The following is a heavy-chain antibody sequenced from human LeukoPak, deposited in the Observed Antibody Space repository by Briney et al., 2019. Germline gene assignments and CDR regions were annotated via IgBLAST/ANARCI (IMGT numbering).Heavy chain of an antibody. Sequence: SETLSLTCTVSGGSISSGSYYWSWIRQPAGKGLEWIGRIYTSGSTNYNPSLKSRVTISVDTSKDQFSLKLSSVTAADTAVYYCARGVAAAVYDAFDIWGQGTMVTVSS. J-gene: IGHJ3*02. CDR1: GGSISSGSYY. V-gene: IGHV4-61*02. CDR3: ARGVAAAVYDAFDI. D-gene: IGHD6-13*01. CDR2: IYTSGST.